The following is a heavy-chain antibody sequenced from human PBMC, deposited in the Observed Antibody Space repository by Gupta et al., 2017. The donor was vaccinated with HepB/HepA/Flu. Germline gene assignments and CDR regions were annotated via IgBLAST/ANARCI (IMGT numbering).Heavy chain of an antibody. D-gene: IGHD3-16*01. J-gene: IGHJ4*02. CDR3: TAGLGKTDLDF. V-gene: IGHV3-15*01. Sequence: VRQAPGKGLEWVGRIKRQTDGGTRDFAAPVKGRFSISRDDSKNTVYLQVNSLKSEDTAVYYCTAGLGKTDLDFWGQGSLVTVSS. CDR2: IKRQTDGGTR.